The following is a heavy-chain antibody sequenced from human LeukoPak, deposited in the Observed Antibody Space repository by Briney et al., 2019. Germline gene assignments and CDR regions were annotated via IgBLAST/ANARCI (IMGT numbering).Heavy chain of an antibody. CDR2: ISVYNGNT. CDR1: GYTFTTYG. Sequence: GASVKVSCKASGYTFTTYGLSWVRQAPGHGLEWIGWISVYNGNTDYAQKFQGRVTMTTDTSTSTAYMELRSLRSDDTAVYYCARDREAARPNWFDPWGQGTLVTVSS. V-gene: IGHV1-18*01. CDR3: ARDREAARPNWFDP. J-gene: IGHJ5*02. D-gene: IGHD6-6*01.